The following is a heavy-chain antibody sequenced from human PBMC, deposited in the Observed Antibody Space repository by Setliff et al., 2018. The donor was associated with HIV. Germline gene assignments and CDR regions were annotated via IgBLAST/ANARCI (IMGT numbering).Heavy chain of an antibody. CDR2: VCYSGGT. D-gene: IGHD4-17*01. J-gene: IGHJ3*02. V-gene: IGHV4-39*07. Sequence: SETLSLTCIVSGGSISPTNYCWGWIRQTPGQGLEWIGTVCYSGGTYYNPSLMGRVTISVDTSKNQFSLKLSSVTAADTAVYYCARGERDYGQQDAFDIWGQGTMVTVSS. CDR3: ARGERDYGQQDAFDI. CDR1: GGSISPTNYC.